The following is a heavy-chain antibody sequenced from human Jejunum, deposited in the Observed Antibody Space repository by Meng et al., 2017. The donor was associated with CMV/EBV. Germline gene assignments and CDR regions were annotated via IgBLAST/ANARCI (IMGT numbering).Heavy chain of an antibody. Sequence: CTVSGGSIITYSWHWLRHPPGMGLEWFGYTYYNGSFNYNASLRNRVTISLDTSRKQLSLKLTSVTAADTAVYYCVRDPSPLGWFDPWGQGSLVTVSS. CDR2: TYYNGSF. V-gene: IGHV4-59*01. CDR3: VRDPSPLGWFDP. J-gene: IGHJ5*02. D-gene: IGHD3-10*01. CDR1: GGSIITYS.